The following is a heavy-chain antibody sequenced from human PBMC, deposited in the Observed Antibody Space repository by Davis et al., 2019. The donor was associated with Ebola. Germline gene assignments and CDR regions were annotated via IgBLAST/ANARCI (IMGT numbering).Heavy chain of an antibody. CDR2: IYYSGST. Sequence: MPSETLSLTCTVSGGSISSYYWSWIRQPPGKGLEWIGYIYYSGSTNYNPSLKSRVTIPVDTSKSQFSLKLSSVTAADTAVYYCARLGVTTFYYYGMDVWGQGTTVTVSS. V-gene: IGHV4-59*01. CDR3: ARLGVTTFYYYGMDV. D-gene: IGHD1-26*01. CDR1: GGSISSYY. J-gene: IGHJ6*02.